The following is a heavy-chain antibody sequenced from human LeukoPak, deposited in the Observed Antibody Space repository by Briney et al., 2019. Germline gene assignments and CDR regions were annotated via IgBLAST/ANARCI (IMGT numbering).Heavy chain of an antibody. CDR3: AKDPRDGYNY. D-gene: IGHD5-24*01. Sequence: GGSLRLSCAASGFTFNTYVMSWVRQAPGKGLEWVSAINGGGSNTYYADSVKGRFTISRDNSKNMAYLQMNNLRADDTAVYYCAKDPRDGYNYWGQGTLVTVSS. J-gene: IGHJ4*02. CDR1: GFTFNTYV. V-gene: IGHV3-23*01. CDR2: INGGGSNT.